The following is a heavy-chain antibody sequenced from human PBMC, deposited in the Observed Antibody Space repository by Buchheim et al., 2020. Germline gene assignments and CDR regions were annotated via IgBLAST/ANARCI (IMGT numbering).Heavy chain of an antibody. CDR2: IWYVGTSK. Sequence: QVQLVESGGGVVQPGRSLRLSCAASGFSFSSYAMHWVRQAPGKGLEWVATIWYVGTSKYYGDSVKGRFTISRDNSRKTLDLQMNSLRAEDTAVYYCAKDPPPDSSGYYYYYFDYWGQGTL. CDR1: GFSFSSYA. J-gene: IGHJ4*02. D-gene: IGHD3-22*01. V-gene: IGHV3-33*06. CDR3: AKDPPPDSSGYYYYYFDY.